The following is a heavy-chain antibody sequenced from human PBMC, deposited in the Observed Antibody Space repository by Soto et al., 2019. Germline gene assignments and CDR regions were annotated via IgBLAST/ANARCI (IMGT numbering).Heavy chain of an antibody. CDR3: AKDECFTIFGVVSYGMDV. CDR2: ISYDGSNK. Sequence: XGALRLSCSAAGFTCSSYGMHWVRQAPGKGLDWVAVISYDGSNKYYADSVKGRFTISRDNSKNTLYLQMNSLRAEDTAVYYCAKDECFTIFGVVSYGMDVWGQGTTVTVS. D-gene: IGHD3-3*01. J-gene: IGHJ6*02. V-gene: IGHV3-30*18. CDR1: GFTCSSYG.